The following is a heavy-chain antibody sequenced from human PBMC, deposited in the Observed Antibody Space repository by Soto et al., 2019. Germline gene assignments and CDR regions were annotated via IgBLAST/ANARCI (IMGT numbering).Heavy chain of an antibody. CDR2: IYYSGST. CDR1: GGSISSYY. CDR3: ARDPGSYYDSSGYYFDY. Sequence: SETLSLTCTVSGGSISSYYWSWIRQPPGKGLEWIGYIYYSGSTNYNPSLKSRVTISVDTSKNQFSLKLSSVTAADTAVYYCARDPGSYYDSSGYYFDYWGQGTLVTVSS. J-gene: IGHJ4*02. V-gene: IGHV4-59*01. D-gene: IGHD3-22*01.